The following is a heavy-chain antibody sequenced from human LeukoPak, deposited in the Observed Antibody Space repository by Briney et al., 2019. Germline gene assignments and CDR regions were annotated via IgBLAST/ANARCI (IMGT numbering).Heavy chain of an antibody. CDR1: GGSFSNYY. Sequence: SETLSLTCAVYGGSFSNYYWSWTRQPPGKGLEWIGEINHGGSTNYNPSLKSRVTISVDTSKNQFSLKLSSVTAADTAVYHCARGEICSSTSCPLSFDYWGQGTLVTVSS. D-gene: IGHD2-2*01. CDR3: ARGEICSSTSCPLSFDY. CDR2: INHGGST. V-gene: IGHV4-34*01. J-gene: IGHJ4*02.